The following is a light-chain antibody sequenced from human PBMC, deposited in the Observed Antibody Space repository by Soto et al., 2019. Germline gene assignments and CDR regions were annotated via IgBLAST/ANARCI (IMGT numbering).Light chain of an antibody. V-gene: IGLV1-51*01. CDR2: DNN. CDR1: SSNIGNNY. Sequence: QSVLTQPPSVSAAPGQEVTISCCGSSSNIGNNYVSWYQQLPGTAPKLLIYDNNQRHSGIPDRFSGSKSGTSATLGITGLQTGDEADYFCGAWDSSLSAGVFGGGTKVTVL. J-gene: IGLJ2*01. CDR3: GAWDSSLSAGV.